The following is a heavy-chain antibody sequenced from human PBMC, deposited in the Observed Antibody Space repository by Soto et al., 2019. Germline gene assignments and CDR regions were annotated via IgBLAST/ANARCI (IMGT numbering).Heavy chain of an antibody. J-gene: IGHJ5*02. Sequence: EVQLVESGGGLVQPGGSLRLSCAASGFSVSDNYMSWVRQAPGKGLEWISVIYSSGDTYYADSVKGRLTISRDNSRNTLYLQLTDLTVDDTAIYYCARDPGYGRGVGFDPWGQGIPVTVSS. CDR2: IYSSGDT. CDR3: ARDPGYGRGVGFDP. D-gene: IGHD2-8*01. CDR1: GFSVSDNY. V-gene: IGHV3-66*01.